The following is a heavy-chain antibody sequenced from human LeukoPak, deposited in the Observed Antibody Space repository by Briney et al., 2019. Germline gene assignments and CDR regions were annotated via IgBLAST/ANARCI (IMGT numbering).Heavy chain of an antibody. CDR1: GYTFTGYY. V-gene: IGHV1-2*02. CDR3: ARGFSSGWYWFDY. CDR2: INPNSGGT. J-gene: IGHJ4*02. Sequence: ASVKVSCKPSGYTFTGYYMHWVRQAPGQGLEWMGWINPNSGGTNYAQKFQGRVTMTRETSISTAYMELSRLRSDNTAVYYCARGFSSGWYWFDYWGQGTLVTVSS. D-gene: IGHD6-19*01.